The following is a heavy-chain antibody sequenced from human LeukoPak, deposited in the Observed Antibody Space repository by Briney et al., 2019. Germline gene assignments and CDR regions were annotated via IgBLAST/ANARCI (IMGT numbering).Heavy chain of an antibody. Sequence: SETLSLTCTVSGGSFTSYFWSWVRQPPGEGLEWIGYIYYSGSTNYDPSLKGRVTISVDTSKNQFSLKLSSVTAADTAVYYCARVVRYCSSTSCSFFDYWGQGTLVTLSS. CDR2: IYYSGST. J-gene: IGHJ4*02. V-gene: IGHV4-59*01. CDR1: GGSFTSYF. D-gene: IGHD2-2*01. CDR3: ARVVRYCSSTSCSFFDY.